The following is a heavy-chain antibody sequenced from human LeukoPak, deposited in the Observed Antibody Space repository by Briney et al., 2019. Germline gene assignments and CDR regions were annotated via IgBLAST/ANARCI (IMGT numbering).Heavy chain of an antibody. CDR1: GGSISGYY. Sequence: PSETLSLTCTVSGGSISGYYWSWIRQPPGKGLEGIGYIYDSGNTHYNPSLKSRVTISEDTSKNQFSLTLSSVTAADTAVYYCTRTYSGTAIDSWGQGTLVTVSP. J-gene: IGHJ4*02. CDR3: TRTYSGTAIDS. D-gene: IGHD1-26*01. V-gene: IGHV4-59*01. CDR2: IYDSGNT.